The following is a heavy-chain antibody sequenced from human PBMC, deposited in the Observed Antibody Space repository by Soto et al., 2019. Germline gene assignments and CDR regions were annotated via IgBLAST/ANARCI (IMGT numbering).Heavy chain of an antibody. V-gene: IGHV3-11*01. D-gene: IGHD4-4*01. Sequence: QVQLVESGGGLVKPGGSLRLSCAASGFTVSDYYMSWIRQAPGKGLEWVSYISSSGTTIYYADSVNGRFTISRATAKTPQHLQMNSLSAEDTPVYYCARADYSNYGLFDSWGQRTLVTVSS. CDR3: ARADYSNYGLFDS. CDR2: ISSSGTTI. CDR1: GFTVSDYY. J-gene: IGHJ4*02.